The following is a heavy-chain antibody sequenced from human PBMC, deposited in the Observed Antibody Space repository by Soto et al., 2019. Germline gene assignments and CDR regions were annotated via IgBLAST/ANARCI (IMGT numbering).Heavy chain of an antibody. Sequence: QIQLVQSGTEVKYPGASVKVSCKASNYTFTSYGFNWVRQAPGQGIEWIGWISAYNGYTNYEKKFQGRVTMTTDASTRTAYMGLRSLGFDDTAVYYCARESRQWLACDFWGQGTLVSVSS. J-gene: IGHJ4*02. D-gene: IGHD6-19*01. CDR1: NYTFTSYG. CDR2: ISAYNGYT. CDR3: ARESRQWLACDF. V-gene: IGHV1-18*01.